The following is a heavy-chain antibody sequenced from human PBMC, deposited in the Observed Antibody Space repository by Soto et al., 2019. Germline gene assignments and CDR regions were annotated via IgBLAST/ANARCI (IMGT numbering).Heavy chain of an antibody. D-gene: IGHD3-16*02. CDR1: GYIFVNYG. Sequence: QVQLVQSGDEMKKPGASVRVSCKASGYIFVNYGIAWVRQAPGQGLEWMGWISPDTGDTHSASKGQRRLTTATARSLSTAYMDLGSLASDDAALYYCVMVDNFVTPTPQDVWGTGTTATV. J-gene: IGHJ6*03. V-gene: IGHV1-18*01. CDR3: VMVDNFVTPTPQDV. CDR2: ISPDTGDT.